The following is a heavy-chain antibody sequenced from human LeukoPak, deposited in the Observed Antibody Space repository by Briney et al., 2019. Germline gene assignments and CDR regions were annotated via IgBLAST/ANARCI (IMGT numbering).Heavy chain of an antibody. D-gene: IGHD2-21*02. V-gene: IGHV4-34*01. Sequence: PSETLSLTCAVYGGSFSGYYWSWIRQPPGKGLEWIGEINHSGSTNYNPSLKSRVTISVDTSKNQFSLKLSSVTAADTAVYYCARHGDVVVTATTYNWFDPWGQGTLVTVSS. CDR2: INHSGST. J-gene: IGHJ5*02. CDR3: ARHGDVVVTATTYNWFDP. CDR1: GGSFSGYY.